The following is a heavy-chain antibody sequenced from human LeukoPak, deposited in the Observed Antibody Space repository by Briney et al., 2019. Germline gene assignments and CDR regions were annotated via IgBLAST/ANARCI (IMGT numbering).Heavy chain of an antibody. CDR2: IYYSGST. J-gene: IGHJ3*02. Sequence: SETLSLTCTVSGGSISSGGYYWSWIRQHPGKGLEWIGYIYYSGSTYYNPSLKSRVTISVDTSKNRFSLKLSSVTAADTAVYYCARAPEESNDAFDIWGQGTMVTVSS. CDR3: ARAPEESNDAFDI. V-gene: IGHV4-31*03. CDR1: GGSISSGGYY.